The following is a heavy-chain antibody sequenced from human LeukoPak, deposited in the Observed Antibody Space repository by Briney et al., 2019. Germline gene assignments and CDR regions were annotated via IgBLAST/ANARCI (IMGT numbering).Heavy chain of an antibody. CDR1: GFTFSSYA. V-gene: IGHV3-23*01. CDR3: AKGYCASTTCYSRFDP. D-gene: IGHD2-2*01. CDR2: LSVSAGST. J-gene: IGHJ5*02. Sequence: GGSLRLSCAASGFTFSSYAMSWVRQAPGKGLEWVSALSVSAGSTFNADSVKGRFTISRDNSMNTLYLQMNSLRAEDTAVYYCAKGYCASTTCYSRFDPWGQGTLVTVSS.